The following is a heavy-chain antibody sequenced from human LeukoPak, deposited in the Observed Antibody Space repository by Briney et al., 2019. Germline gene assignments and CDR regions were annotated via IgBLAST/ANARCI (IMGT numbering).Heavy chain of an antibody. CDR2: INHSGST. CDR1: GGSFSGYY. J-gene: IGHJ5*02. CDR3: ARGSSYYDFWSGYLSNWFDP. Sequence: SETLSLTCAVYGGSFSGYYWSWIRQPPGKGLEWIGEINHSGSTNYNPSLKSRVTISVDTSKNQFSPKLSSVTAADTAVYYCARGSSYYDFWSGYLSNWFDPWGQGTLVTVSS. D-gene: IGHD3-3*01. V-gene: IGHV4-34*01.